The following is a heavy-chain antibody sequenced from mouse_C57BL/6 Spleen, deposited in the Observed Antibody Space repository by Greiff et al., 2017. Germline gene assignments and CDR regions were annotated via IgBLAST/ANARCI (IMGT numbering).Heavy chain of an antibody. J-gene: IGHJ2*01. CDR1: GYAFSSSW. V-gene: IGHV1-82*01. D-gene: IGHD1-1*01. CDR3: ARRGENYYGSHYFDY. Sequence: QVQLKQSGPELVKPGASVKISCKASGYAFSSSWMNWVKQRPGKGLEWIGRIYPGDGDTNYNGKFKGKATLTADKSSSTAYMQLSSLTSEDSAVYFCARRGENYYGSHYFDYWGQGTTLTVSS. CDR2: IYPGDGDT.